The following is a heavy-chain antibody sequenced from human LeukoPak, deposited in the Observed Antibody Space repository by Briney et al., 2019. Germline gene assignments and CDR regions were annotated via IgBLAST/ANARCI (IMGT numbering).Heavy chain of an antibody. V-gene: IGHV7-4-1*02. D-gene: IGHD3-16*02. J-gene: IGHJ3*02. CDR1: GYTFTIYA. Sequence: ASVKVSCKASGYTFTIYAMKLVRHAPGQGLEWMVCINTNTGNPTYAQGFTGRFGFSFDTSVSTGYLQISRLKAEDTAVYYCASGAGGRAPEYDYVWGSYRYGALDIWSEETMVTVS. CDR2: INTNTGNP. CDR3: ASGAGGRAPEYDYVWGSYRYGALDI.